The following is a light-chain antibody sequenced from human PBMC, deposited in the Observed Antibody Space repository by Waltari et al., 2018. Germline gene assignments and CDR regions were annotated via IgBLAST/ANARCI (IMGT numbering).Light chain of an antibody. V-gene: IGKV3-11*01. J-gene: IGKJ4*01. Sequence: EIVLTQAPTTLSLSPGERATLSCRASQSVANYLAWYQQKPGQAPRLLIFDASNRATGIPARFSGSGSGTDFTLTISSLEPEDFAVYYCQQRSDWPTIGGGTKVEIK. CDR1: QSVANY. CDR3: QQRSDWPT. CDR2: DAS.